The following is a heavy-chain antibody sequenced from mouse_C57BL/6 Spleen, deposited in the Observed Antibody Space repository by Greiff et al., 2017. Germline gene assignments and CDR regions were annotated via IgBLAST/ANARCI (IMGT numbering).Heavy chain of an antibody. CDR3: ARWAWFAY. J-gene: IGHJ3*01. V-gene: IGHV1-26*01. CDR2: INPNNGGT. CDR1: GYTFTDYY. Sequence: EVKLQQSGPELVKPGASVKISCKASGYTFTDYYMNWVKQSHGQSLEWIGDINPNNGGTSYNQKFKGKATLTVDNSSSTAYMELRSLTSEDSAVYYCARWAWFAYWGQGTLVTVSA.